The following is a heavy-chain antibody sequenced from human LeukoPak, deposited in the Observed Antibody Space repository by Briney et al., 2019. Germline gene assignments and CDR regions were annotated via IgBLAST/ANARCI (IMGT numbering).Heavy chain of an antibody. Sequence: GGSLRLSCAASGFTFSSYEMNWVRQAPGKGLEWVSYISGSGSTIYYADSVKGRFTISRDNAKNSLYLQMNSLRAEDTAVYYCARERYSSSWYYYYGMDAWGKGTTVTVSS. J-gene: IGHJ6*04. CDR2: ISGSGSTI. V-gene: IGHV3-48*03. D-gene: IGHD6-13*01. CDR3: ARERYSSSWYYYYGMDA. CDR1: GFTFSSYE.